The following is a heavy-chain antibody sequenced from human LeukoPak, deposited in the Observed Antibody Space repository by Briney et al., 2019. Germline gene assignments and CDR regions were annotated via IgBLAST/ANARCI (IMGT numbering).Heavy chain of an antibody. CDR1: GFSLSTSGVG. V-gene: IGHV2-5*01. J-gene: IGHJ4*02. CDR3: AHRRICSSTSCSYHYGIVY. Sequence: SGPALVKPTQTLTLTCTFSGFSLSTSGVGVGWIRQPPGKALEWLALIYWNDDKRYSPSLKSRLTITKDTSKNQVVLTMTNMDPVDTATYYCAHRRICSSTSCSYHYGIVYWGQGTLVTVSS. D-gene: IGHD2-2*01. CDR2: IYWNDDK.